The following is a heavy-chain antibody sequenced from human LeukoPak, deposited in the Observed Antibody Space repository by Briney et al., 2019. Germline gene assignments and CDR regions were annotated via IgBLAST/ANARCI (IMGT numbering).Heavy chain of an antibody. Sequence: PGGSLRLSCAASRFTFNSYAMHWVRQPPAKGLEDVSAISSNGGSTYYANSVKGRFTIYRDNSKNTLYLQMGSLRAEDMAVYHCARGEWELLRSHHYYGMDVWGQGTTVTVSS. CDR3: ARGEWELLRSHHYYGMDV. CDR2: ISSNGGST. D-gene: IGHD1-26*01. CDR1: RFTFNSYA. J-gene: IGHJ6*02. V-gene: IGHV3-64*01.